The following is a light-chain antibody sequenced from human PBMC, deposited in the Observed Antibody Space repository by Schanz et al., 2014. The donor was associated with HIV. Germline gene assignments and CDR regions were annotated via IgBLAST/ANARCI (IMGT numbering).Light chain of an antibody. CDR3: QRLGTSAFT. CDR2: DAS. Sequence: EIVLTQSPATLSLSPGERATLSCRASQSVSGYLAWYQQKPGQPPRLLIFDASNRATGIPARFSGSGSGTVFTLTISRLAPEEFAVHSCQRLGTSAFTLGPETKVEI. V-gene: IGKV3-11*01. CDR1: QSVSGY. J-gene: IGKJ3*01.